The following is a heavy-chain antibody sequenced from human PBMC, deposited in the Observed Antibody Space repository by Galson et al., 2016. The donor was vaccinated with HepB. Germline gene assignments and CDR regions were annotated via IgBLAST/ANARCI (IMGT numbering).Heavy chain of an antibody. CDR1: GDSLLSDTYH. V-gene: IGHV4-39*01. CDR3: AGEYSSSPGY. Sequence: ETLSLPCPVSGDSLLSDTYHWGSIRPPPGKGLEWRGSIQHSGDTHFNPSLRSRVTISVDASRNQFSLRLSSVTAADTAVYYYAGEYSSSPGYWGRGALVTVSS. J-gene: IGHJ4*02. CDR2: IQHSGDT. D-gene: IGHD6-6*01.